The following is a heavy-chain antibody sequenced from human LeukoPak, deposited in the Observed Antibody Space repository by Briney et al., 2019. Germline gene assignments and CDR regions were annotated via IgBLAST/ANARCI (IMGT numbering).Heavy chain of an antibody. Sequence: PGGSLRLSCAASGFTFSSYSMNWVRQAPGKGLEWVSYISSSSSTIYYADSVKGRFAISRDNAKNSLYLQMNSLRAEDTAVYYCARVFSERGGGFWYYYMDVWGKGTTVTVS. V-gene: IGHV3-48*01. CDR2: ISSSSSTI. CDR1: GFTFSSYS. J-gene: IGHJ6*03. D-gene: IGHD3-3*01. CDR3: ARVFSERGGGFWYYYMDV.